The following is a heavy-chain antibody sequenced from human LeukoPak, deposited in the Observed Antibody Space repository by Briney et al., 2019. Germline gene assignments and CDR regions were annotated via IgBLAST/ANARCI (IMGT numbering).Heavy chain of an antibody. CDR1: GGSFSGYY. CDR3: ARVYIVVVPAAVGGWFDP. D-gene: IGHD2-2*01. V-gene: IGHV4-34*01. Sequence: KPSETLSLTCAVYGGSFSGYYWSWIRQPPGKGLEWIGEINESGSTNYNPSLKSRVTISLVTSKNQFSLKLSSVTAADTAVYYCARVYIVVVPAAVGGWFDPWGQGTLVTVSS. J-gene: IGHJ5*02. CDR2: INESGST.